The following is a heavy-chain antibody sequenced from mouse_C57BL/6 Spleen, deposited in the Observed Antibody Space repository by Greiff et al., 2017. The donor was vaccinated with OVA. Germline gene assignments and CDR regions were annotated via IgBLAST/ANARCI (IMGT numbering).Heavy chain of an antibody. J-gene: IGHJ4*01. V-gene: IGHV1-61*01. D-gene: IGHD1-1*01. CDR2: IYPSDSET. CDR1: GYTFTSYW. CDR3: ARRARDYYGSSYPPMDY. Sequence: VQLQQPGAELVRPGSSVKLSCKASGYTFTSYWMDWVKQRPGQGLEWIGNIYPSDSETHYNQKFKDKATLTVDKSSSTAYMQLSSLTSEDSAVYYCARRARDYYGSSYPPMDYWGQGTSVTVSS.